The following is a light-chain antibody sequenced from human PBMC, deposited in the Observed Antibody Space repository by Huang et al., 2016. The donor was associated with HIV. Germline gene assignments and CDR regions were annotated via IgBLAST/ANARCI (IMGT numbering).Light chain of an antibody. CDR2: GAS. J-gene: IGKJ1*01. CDR3: QQYNNWPRT. V-gene: IGKV3-15*01. Sequence: EIVMTQSPATLSVSPGERATLSCRASQTVSSNLAWYQQKPGQAPRLLISGASTRATGVPDRFSGSGSGTEFTLTISSLQSEDFAVYYCQQYNNWPRTFGQGTKVEIK. CDR1: QTVSSN.